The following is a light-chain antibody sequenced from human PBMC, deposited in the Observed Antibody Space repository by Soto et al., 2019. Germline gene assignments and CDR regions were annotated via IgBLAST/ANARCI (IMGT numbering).Light chain of an antibody. V-gene: IGLV8-61*01. J-gene: IGLJ3*02. CDR2: STN. Sequence: QTVVTQEPSFSVSPGRTVTLTCGLSSGSVSTSYYPSWYQQTPGQAPRTLIYSTNTRSSGVPDRFSGSILGNKAALTITGAKGVDEDDFSGAFNMGSGFWVLGGGT. CDR1: SGSVSTSYY. CDR3: AFNMGSGFWV.